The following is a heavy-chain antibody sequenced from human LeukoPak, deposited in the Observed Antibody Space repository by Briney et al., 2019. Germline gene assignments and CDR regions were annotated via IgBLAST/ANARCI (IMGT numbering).Heavy chain of an antibody. CDR3: ARPYSSGLDAFDI. J-gene: IGHJ3*02. CDR1: GFTFSSYS. V-gene: IGHV3-21*01. CDR2: ISSSSSYI. D-gene: IGHD6-19*01. Sequence: GGSLRLSCAASGFTFSSYSMNWVRQAPGKGLEWVSSISSSSSYIYYVDSVKGRFTTSRDNAKNSLYLQMNSLRAEDTAVYYCARPYSSGLDAFDIWGQGTMVTVSS.